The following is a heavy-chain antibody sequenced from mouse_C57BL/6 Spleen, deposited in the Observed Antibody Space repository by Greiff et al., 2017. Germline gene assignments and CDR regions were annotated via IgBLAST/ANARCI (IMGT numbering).Heavy chain of an antibody. CDR3: AGEGLCGGYHWFAY. D-gene: IGHD2-3*01. V-gene: IGHV1-69*01. CDR1: GYTFTSYW. J-gene: IGHJ3*01. Sequence: VKLQQPGAELVMPGASVKLSCKASGYTFTSYWMHWVKQRPGQGLEWIGEIDPSDSYTNYNQKFKGKSTLTVDKSSSTAYMQRSSLTSEDSAVYYCAGEGLCGGYHWFAYWGQGTLVTVSA. CDR2: IDPSDSYT.